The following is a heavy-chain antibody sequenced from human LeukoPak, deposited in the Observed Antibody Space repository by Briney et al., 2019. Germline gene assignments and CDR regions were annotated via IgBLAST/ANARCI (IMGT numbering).Heavy chain of an antibody. J-gene: IGHJ4*02. CDR3: ARERITMIVVVYVDY. V-gene: IGHV4-61*02. CDR1: GGSISSGSYY. CDR2: IYTSGST. Sequence: SETLSLTCTASGGSISSGSYYWSWIRQPAGKGLEWIGRIYTSGSTNYNPSLKSRVTISVDTSKNQFSLKLSSVTAADTAVYYCARERITMIVVVYVDYWGQGTLVTVSS. D-gene: IGHD3-22*01.